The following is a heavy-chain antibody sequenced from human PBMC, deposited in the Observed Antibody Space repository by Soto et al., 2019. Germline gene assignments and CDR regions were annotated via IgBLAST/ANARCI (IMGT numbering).Heavy chain of an antibody. J-gene: IGHJ4*02. V-gene: IGHV1-69*13. Sequence: ASVKVSCKASGGTFSSYAISWVRQAPGQGLEWMGGIIPIFGTANYAQKFQGRVTITADESTSTAYMELSSLRSEDTAVYYCARGGGDWSWNDYWGQGTLVTVSS. CDR2: IIPIFGTA. CDR3: ARGGGDWSWNDY. D-gene: IGHD2-21*02. CDR1: GGTFSSYA.